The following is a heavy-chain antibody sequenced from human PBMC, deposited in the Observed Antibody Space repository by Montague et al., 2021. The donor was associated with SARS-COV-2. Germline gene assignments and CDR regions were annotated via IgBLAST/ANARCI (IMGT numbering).Heavy chain of an antibody. D-gene: IGHD3-10*01. Sequence: SETLSLTCAVHGTPFSGYYWNWIRQPPGKGPEWIGEINHGGSTKYSPSLKSRLTISADTSKNQFSLKLTSVAAADTAVYYCARLRDGVVPSPILGVGPYYSYYYMDVWGRGTTVTVSS. CDR3: ARLRDGVVPSPILGVGPYYSYYYMDV. V-gene: IGHV4-34*01. CDR1: GTPFSGYY. J-gene: IGHJ6*03. CDR2: INHGGST.